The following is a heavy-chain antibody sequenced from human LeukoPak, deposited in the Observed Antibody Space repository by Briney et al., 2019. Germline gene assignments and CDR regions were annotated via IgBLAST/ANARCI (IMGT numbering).Heavy chain of an antibody. D-gene: IGHD2-8*01. J-gene: IGHJ4*02. CDR2: MNPNSGNT. V-gene: IGHV1-8*03. Sequence: GASVKVSCKASGYTFTSYDINWVRQATGQGLEWMGWMNPNSGNTGYAQKFQGRVTITRNTSISTAYMELSSLRSEDTAVYYCARGYLMEVMVYAKGSGSSLNFDYWGQGTLVTVSS. CDR3: ARGYLMEVMVYAKGSGSSLNFDY. CDR1: GYTFTSYD.